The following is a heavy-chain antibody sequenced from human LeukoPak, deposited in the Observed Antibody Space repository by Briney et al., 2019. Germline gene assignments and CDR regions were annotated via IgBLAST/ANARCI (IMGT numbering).Heavy chain of an antibody. V-gene: IGHV4-4*07. CDR3: AREAVGRRYFDL. CDR1: GTSISSYY. Sequence: PSETLSLTCTVSGTSISSYYWTWIRQPAGKGLEWIGHIYSSGSTDHNPSLKSRVTLSVDTSKNQFSLKMTSVTAADTAVYYCAREAVGRRYFDLWGRGTLVTVSS. CDR2: IYSSGST. D-gene: IGHD6-19*01. J-gene: IGHJ2*01.